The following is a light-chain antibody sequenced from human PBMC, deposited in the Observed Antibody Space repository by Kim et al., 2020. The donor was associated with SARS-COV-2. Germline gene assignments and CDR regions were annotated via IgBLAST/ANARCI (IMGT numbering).Light chain of an antibody. V-gene: IGLV3-19*01. CDR2: GKN. CDR1: SLRSYY. CDR3: NARGSNDNVP. J-gene: IGLJ2*01. Sequence: SSELTQDPAVSVALGQTVRITCQGDSLRSYYATWYQQKPGQAPIVVIYGKNNRPSGIPDRFSGSSSGDTASLTITGTQAGDEADYYCNARGSNDNVPFGG.